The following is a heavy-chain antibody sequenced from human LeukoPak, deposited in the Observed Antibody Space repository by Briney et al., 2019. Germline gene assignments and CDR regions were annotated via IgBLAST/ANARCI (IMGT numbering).Heavy chain of an antibody. V-gene: IGHV4-4*07. CDR3: ARGLWGYCSGGSCSLYDAFDI. J-gene: IGHJ3*02. Sequence: PSETLSLTCTVSGGSISSYYWSWIRQPAGKGLEWIGRIYTSGSTNYNPSLKSRVTMSVDTSKNQFSLKLSSVTAADTAVYYCARGLWGYCSGGSCSLYDAFDIWGQGTMVTVSS. CDR1: GGSISSYY. CDR2: IYTSGST. D-gene: IGHD2-15*01.